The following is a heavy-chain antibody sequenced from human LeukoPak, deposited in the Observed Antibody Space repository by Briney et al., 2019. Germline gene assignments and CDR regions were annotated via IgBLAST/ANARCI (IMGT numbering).Heavy chain of an antibody. V-gene: IGHV1-18*01. D-gene: IGHD2-21*02. CDR2: ISPYKGNT. J-gene: IGHJ4*02. CDR1: GYTFTNFG. CDR3: ARPSYCGGDCYHFFDY. Sequence: GASVKVSCKASGYTFTNFGISWVRQAPGQGLEWMGWISPYKGNTDYAQNLQGRVTMTTDTSTSTAYMELRSLRSDDTAVYYCARPSYCGGDCYHFFDYWGQGTLVTVSS.